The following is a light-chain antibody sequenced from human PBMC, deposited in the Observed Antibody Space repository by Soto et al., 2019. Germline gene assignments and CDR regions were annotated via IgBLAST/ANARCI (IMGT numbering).Light chain of an antibody. CDR2: GAS. CDR3: QQYNNWPGT. J-gene: IGKJ1*01. Sequence: EIVLTQSPGTLSLSPGEGATLSCRASQSINSFLAWYQQRRGQAPRLLIHGASNRATGIPDRFSGSGSGTDFTLTISRLEPEDFAVYYCQQYNNWPGTFGQGTKVDIK. CDR1: QSINSF. V-gene: IGKV3-20*01.